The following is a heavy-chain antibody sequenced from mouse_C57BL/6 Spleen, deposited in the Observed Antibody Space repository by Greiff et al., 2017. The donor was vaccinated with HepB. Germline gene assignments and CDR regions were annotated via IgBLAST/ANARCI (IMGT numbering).Heavy chain of an antibody. D-gene: IGHD2-3*01. CDR3: ARSGNDGYYDY. V-gene: IGHV5-17*01. Sequence: DVHLVESGGGLVKPGGSLKLSCAASGFTFSDYGMHWVRQAPEKGLEWVAYISSGSSTIYYADTVKGRFTISRDNAKNTLFLQMTSLRSEDTAMYYCARSGNDGYYDYWGQGTTLTVAS. J-gene: IGHJ2*01. CDR1: GFTFSDYG. CDR2: ISSGSSTI.